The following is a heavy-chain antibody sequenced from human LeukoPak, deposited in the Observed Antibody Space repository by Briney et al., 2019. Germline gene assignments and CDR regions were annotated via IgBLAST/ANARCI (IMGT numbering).Heavy chain of an antibody. CDR1: GYSISSISSY. CDR2: ISYSGNS. D-gene: IGHD4-17*01. CDR3: ARVDDGDLTGLDV. V-gene: IGHV4-61*03. J-gene: IGHJ6*04. Sequence: PSETLSLTCTVSGYSISSISSYWSWVRQPPGKGLEWIGYISYSGNSDYSPSLKSRVTISFDTSKNHFSLNLSSVTAADTAVYFCARVDDGDLTGLDVWGKGTTVTVSS.